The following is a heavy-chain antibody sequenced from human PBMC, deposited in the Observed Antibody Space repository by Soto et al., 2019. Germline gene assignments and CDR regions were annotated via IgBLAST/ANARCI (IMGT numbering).Heavy chain of an antibody. V-gene: IGHV3-64*02. CDR1: GFTFSSYA. J-gene: IGHJ3*02. D-gene: IGHD3-22*01. CDR3: ARENPPYYDTPGAFDI. Sequence: HPGGSLRLSCAASGFTFSSYAMHWVRQAPGKGLEYVSAISSNGGSTYYADSVKGRFTISRDNSKNTLYLQMGSLRAEDMAVYYCARENPPYYDTPGAFDIWGQGTTVTVSS. CDR2: ISSNGGST.